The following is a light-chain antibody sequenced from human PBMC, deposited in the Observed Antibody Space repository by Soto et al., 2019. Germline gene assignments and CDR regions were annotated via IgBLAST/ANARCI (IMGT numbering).Light chain of an antibody. CDR1: QNITNY. J-gene: IGKJ5*01. Sequence: DIPVTQSPSSLSASVGDRVTIACRASQNITNYFNWYQQKPGEAPKLLIYAASTLQNGVPSRFSGSGSGTHFTLTISSVQPEDVATYYCQKYNSAPLTFGQGTRLEIK. CDR3: QKYNSAPLT. V-gene: IGKV1-39*01. CDR2: AAS.